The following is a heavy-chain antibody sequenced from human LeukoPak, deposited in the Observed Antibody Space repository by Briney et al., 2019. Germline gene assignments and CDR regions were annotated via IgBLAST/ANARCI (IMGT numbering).Heavy chain of an antibody. CDR3: ARERGKYSRDRSY. D-gene: IGHD5-18*01. V-gene: IGHV4-34*01. J-gene: IGHJ4*02. CDR1: GGSFSGYY. Sequence: PSETLSLTCAVYGGSFSGYYWSWIRQPPGKGLEWIGEINHSGSTNYNPSLKSRVTISVDTSKNQFSLKLSSVTAADTAVYYCARERGKYSRDRSYWGQGTLVTVSS. CDR2: INHSGST.